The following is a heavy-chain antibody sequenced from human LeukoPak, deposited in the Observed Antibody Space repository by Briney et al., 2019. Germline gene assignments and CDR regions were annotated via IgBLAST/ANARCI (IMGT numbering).Heavy chain of an antibody. CDR1: GFTFSSYA. D-gene: IGHD2-2*01. CDR2: ISYDGSNK. CDR3: AREDCSSTSCYGSMGY. V-gene: IGHV3-30-3*01. Sequence: GGSLRLSCAASGFTFSSYAMHWVRQAPGKGLEWVAVISYDGSNKYYADSVKGRFTISRDNSKNTLYLQMNSLRAEDTAVYYCAREDCSSTSCYGSMGYWGQGTLVTVSS. J-gene: IGHJ4*02.